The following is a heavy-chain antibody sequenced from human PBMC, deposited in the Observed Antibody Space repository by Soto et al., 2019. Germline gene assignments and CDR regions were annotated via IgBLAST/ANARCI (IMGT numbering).Heavy chain of an antibody. CDR1: GYSFSTSW. D-gene: IGHD5-12*01. Sequence: GESLKISCQGSGYSFSTSWIGWVRQMPATGLEWMAIIYPDDSATRYSPSFQGQVTISADKSISTVYLQWNSLKASDTAMYYCVTKHYGYANDAFDLWGKGTVVTVSS. CDR3: VTKHYGYANDAFDL. V-gene: IGHV5-51*01. CDR2: IYPDDSAT. J-gene: IGHJ3*01.